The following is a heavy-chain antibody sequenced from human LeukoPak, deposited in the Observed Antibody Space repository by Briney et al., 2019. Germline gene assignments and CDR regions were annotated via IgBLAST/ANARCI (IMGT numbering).Heavy chain of an antibody. V-gene: IGHV4-59*01. Sequence: SETLSLTCTVSGGSISSYYWSWMRQPPGKGLEWIGYIYNSGRTNYSPSLKSRVTISVDTSENQFSLKLNSVTAADTAVYYCARDWSGYYGSGMNYYYYYGMDVWGQGTTVTVSS. D-gene: IGHD3-10*01. J-gene: IGHJ6*02. CDR1: GGSISSYY. CDR3: ARDWSGYYGSGMNYYYYYGMDV. CDR2: IYNSGRT.